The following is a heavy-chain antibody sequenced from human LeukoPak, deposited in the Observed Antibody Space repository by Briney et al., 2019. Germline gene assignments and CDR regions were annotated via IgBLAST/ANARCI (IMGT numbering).Heavy chain of an antibody. V-gene: IGHV4-59*01. CDR3: ASHMYSSSPFFDY. CDR2: IYYSGST. J-gene: IGHJ4*02. CDR1: GGSISSYY. Sequence: PSETLSLTCTVSGGSISSYYWSWIRQPPGKGLEWIGYIYYSGSTNYNPSLKSRVTISVDTSKNQFSLKLSSVTAADTAVYYYASHMYSSSPFFDYWGQGTLVTVSS. D-gene: IGHD6-6*01.